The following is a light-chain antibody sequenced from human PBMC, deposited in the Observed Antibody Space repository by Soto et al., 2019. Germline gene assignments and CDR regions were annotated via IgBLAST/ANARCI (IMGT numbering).Light chain of an antibody. J-gene: IGKJ4*01. CDR1: QSLLHRNGYTY. Sequence: DIVMTQSPLSLPVTPGEPASISCRSSQSLLHRNGYTYVDWYLQKPGQSPQLLIYLGSNRASGVPDRFSGSGSGTDFTQKISRVEPEDVGVYYCMQGLQPPFPFGGGTKVEI. V-gene: IGKV2-28*01. CDR3: MQGLQPPFP. CDR2: LGS.